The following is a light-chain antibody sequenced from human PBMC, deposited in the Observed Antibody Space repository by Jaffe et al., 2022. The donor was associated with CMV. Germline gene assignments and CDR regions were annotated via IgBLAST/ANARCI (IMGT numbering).Light chain of an antibody. CDR2: KDN. J-gene: IGLJ3*02. V-gene: IGLV3-25*03. Sequence: SYVLTQPPSVSVSPGQTARITCSGDALPNQYAYWYQQKPGQAPVLLIFKDNERPSGIPERFSGSNSGTTVTLTISGVQAEDEADYYCQSTDNSATSWVFGGGTKLTVL. CDR1: ALPNQY. CDR3: QSTDNSATSWV.